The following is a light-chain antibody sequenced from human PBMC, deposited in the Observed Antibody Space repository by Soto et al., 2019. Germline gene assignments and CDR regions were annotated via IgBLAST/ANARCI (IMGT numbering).Light chain of an antibody. CDR3: QQYGCSPWT. CDR2: GAS. V-gene: IGKV3-20*01. J-gene: IGKJ1*01. CDR1: QSVSSSY. Sequence: EIVLTQSPGTLSLSPGERATLSCRASQSVSSSYLAWYQQKPGQAPRVLIYGASSRATGIPDRFSGSESGTDFTLTISRLEPEDFAVYYCQQYGCSPWTFGQGTKVEIK.